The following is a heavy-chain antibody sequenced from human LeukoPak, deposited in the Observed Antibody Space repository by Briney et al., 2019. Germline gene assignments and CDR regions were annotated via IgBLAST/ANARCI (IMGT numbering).Heavy chain of an antibody. CDR3: ARRELYCSSTSCYAGWGFVN. Sequence: GGSLRLSCAASGFTFSSYSMNWVRQAPGKGLEWVSSISSSSSYIYYADSVKGRFTISRDNAKNSLYLQMNSLRAEDTAVYYCARRELYCSSTSCYAGWGFVNWGQGTLVTVSS. V-gene: IGHV3-21*01. J-gene: IGHJ4*02. CDR2: ISSSSSYI. CDR1: GFTFSSYS. D-gene: IGHD2-2*01.